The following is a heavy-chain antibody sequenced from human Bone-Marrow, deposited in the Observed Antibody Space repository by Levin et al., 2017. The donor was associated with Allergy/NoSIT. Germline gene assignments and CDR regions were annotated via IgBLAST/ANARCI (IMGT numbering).Heavy chain of an antibody. J-gene: IGHJ6*02. V-gene: IGHV3-73*01. CDR2: IRSKANSYAT. CDR3: TRRDSRLPYYYYGMDV. Sequence: GESLKISCAASGFTFSGSAMHWVRQASGKGLEWVGRIRSKANSYATAYAASVKGRFTISRDDSKNTAYLQMNSLKTEDTAVYYCTRRDSRLPYYYYGMDVWGQGTTVTVSS. CDR1: GFTFSGSA. D-gene: IGHD2-15*01.